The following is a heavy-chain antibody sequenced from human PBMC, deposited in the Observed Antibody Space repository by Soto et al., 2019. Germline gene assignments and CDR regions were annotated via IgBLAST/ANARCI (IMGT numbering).Heavy chain of an antibody. CDR2: ISLILGTT. Sequence: QVQLVQSGAEVKMPGSSVKVSCKASGVTVSTSAISWVRQAPGQGHEWMGVISLILGTTNYAQKFQGRVTITAEEPTVTAYMELSSLRSEDTAGYYCAITPEVTIAADSYYAGMAVWGQGTTVTVS. D-gene: IGHD2-21*02. CDR3: AITPEVTIAADSYYAGMAV. V-gene: IGHV1-69*01. CDR1: GVTVSTSA. J-gene: IGHJ6*02.